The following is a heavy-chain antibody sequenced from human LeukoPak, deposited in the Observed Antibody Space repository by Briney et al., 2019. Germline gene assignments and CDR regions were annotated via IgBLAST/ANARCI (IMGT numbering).Heavy chain of an antibody. CDR3: ARDMESIAARPSGSWFDP. D-gene: IGHD6-6*01. Sequence: GASVKVSCKASGYTFTSYYMHWVRQAPGQGLEWMGIINPSGGSTSYAQKFQGRVTMTRDTSTSTVYMELSSLRSEDTAVYYCARDMESIAARPSGSWFDPWGQGTLVTVSS. CDR2: INPSGGST. CDR1: GYTFTSYY. V-gene: IGHV1-46*01. J-gene: IGHJ5*02.